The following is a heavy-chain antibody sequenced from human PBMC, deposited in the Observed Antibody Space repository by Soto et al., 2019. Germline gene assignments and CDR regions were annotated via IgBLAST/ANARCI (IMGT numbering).Heavy chain of an antibody. CDR2: IIPIFGTA. Sequence: GASVKVSCKASGGTFSSYAISWVRQAPGQGLEWMGGIIPIFGTANYAQKFQGRVTITADESTSTAYMELSSLRSEDTAVYYCARVRYSSSWYLTPAYYYYGMDFWGQGTTVTVSS. V-gene: IGHV1-69*13. CDR3: ARVRYSSSWYLTPAYYYYGMDF. D-gene: IGHD6-13*01. CDR1: GGTFSSYA. J-gene: IGHJ6*02.